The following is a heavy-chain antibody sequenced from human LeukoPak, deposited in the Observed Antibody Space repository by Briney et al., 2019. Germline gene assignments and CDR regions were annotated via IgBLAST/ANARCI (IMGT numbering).Heavy chain of an antibody. Sequence: GESLKISCKGSGYPFASYWIAWVRQMPGNGLEWTGISYPGDSDTRYSPSFQGQVTISADKSISTAYLQWSSLKASDTAMYYCARQIADSSGPIDYWGQGTLVTVSS. V-gene: IGHV5-51*01. CDR2: SYPGDSDT. D-gene: IGHD6-19*01. CDR3: ARQIADSSGPIDY. CDR1: GYPFASYW. J-gene: IGHJ4*02.